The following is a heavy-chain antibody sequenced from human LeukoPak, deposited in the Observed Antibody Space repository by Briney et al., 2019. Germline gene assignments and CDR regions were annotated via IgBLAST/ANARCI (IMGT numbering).Heavy chain of an antibody. CDR3: ARETPRRGETRDGYR. CDR1: GFIFTSYA. J-gene: IGHJ4*02. V-gene: IGHV3-23*01. D-gene: IGHD5-24*01. CDR2: ISGSGGST. Sequence: GGSLRLSCAASGFIFTSYAMSWVCQAPGKGLEWVSVISGSGGSTYYADSVKGRFTISRDNPKNLLFLQVNSLRVEDTAVYYCARETPRRGETRDGYRWGQGTVVTVSS.